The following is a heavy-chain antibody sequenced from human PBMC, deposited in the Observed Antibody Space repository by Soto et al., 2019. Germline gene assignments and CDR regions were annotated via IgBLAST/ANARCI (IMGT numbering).Heavy chain of an antibody. CDR2: IYYSGTT. V-gene: IGHV4-28*01. J-gene: IGHJ5*02. CDR1: GYSISSSNW. Sequence: SETLSLTCAVSGYSISSSNWWGWIRQPPGKGLEWIGYIYYSGTTYYNPSLKSRVTISVDTSKNQFSLKLSSVTAADTAVYYCAGIVVVVAGWFDPWGQGTLVTVSS. CDR3: AGIVVVVAGWFDP. D-gene: IGHD2-15*01.